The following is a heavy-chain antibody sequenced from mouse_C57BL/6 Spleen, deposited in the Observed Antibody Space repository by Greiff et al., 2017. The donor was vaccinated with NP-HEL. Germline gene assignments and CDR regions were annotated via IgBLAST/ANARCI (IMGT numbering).Heavy chain of an antibody. D-gene: IGHD1-2*01. CDR1: GYTFTDYE. Sequence: VQLQQSGAELVRPGASVTLSCKASGYTFTDYEMHWVKQTPVHGLEWIGAIDPETGGTAYNQKFKGKAILTADKSSSTAYMELRSLTSEDSAVYYCTRGTFMGYAMDYWGQGTSVTVSS. CDR3: TRGTFMGYAMDY. CDR2: IDPETGGT. V-gene: IGHV1-15*01. J-gene: IGHJ4*01.